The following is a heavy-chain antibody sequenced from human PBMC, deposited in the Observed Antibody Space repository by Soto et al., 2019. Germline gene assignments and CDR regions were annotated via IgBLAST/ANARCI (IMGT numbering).Heavy chain of an antibody. CDR1: GFTFSTYS. CDR2: ISYDGRNK. J-gene: IGHJ4*02. Sequence: QVQLVESGGGVVQPGRSLRLSCAASGFTFSTYSMHWVRQAPGKGLEWVTLISYDGRNKYYTDSVKGRFTISRDNXKXTXXLQVNSLTIEDTAVYYCARGYPYYYGSGSMFYSDYWGQGTLVTVSS. V-gene: IGHV3-30-3*01. D-gene: IGHD3-10*01. CDR3: ARGYPYYYGSGSMFYSDY.